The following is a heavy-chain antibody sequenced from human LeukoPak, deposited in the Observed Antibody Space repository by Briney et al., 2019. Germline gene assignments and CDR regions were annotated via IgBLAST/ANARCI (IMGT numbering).Heavy chain of an antibody. CDR2: IIPILGIA. J-gene: IGHJ6*02. V-gene: IGHV1-69*04. D-gene: IGHD2-2*01. CDR1: GYTFTSYG. Sequence: ASVKVSCKGSGYTFTSYGISWVRQAPGQGLEWMGRIIPILGIANYAQKFQGRVTITADKSTSTAYMELSSLRSEDTAVYYCARGYQLNYYYGMDVWGQGTTVTVSS. CDR3: ARGYQLNYYYGMDV.